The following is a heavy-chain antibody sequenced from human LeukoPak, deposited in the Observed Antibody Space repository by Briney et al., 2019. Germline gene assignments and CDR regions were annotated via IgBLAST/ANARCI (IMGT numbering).Heavy chain of an antibody. CDR3: VYCSSSSCYKTGNYFDS. D-gene: IGHD2-2*02. V-gene: IGHV3-23*01. Sequence: GGSLRLSCAASGFTLTSYAKSWVRQAPGKGLEWVSAISGSGVNTYYADSVKGRFTISGDNSKNTVYLQMNSLRAEDTALYYCVYCSSSSCYKTGNYFDSWGQGTPVTVSS. CDR2: ISGSGVNT. CDR1: GFTLTSYA. J-gene: IGHJ4*02.